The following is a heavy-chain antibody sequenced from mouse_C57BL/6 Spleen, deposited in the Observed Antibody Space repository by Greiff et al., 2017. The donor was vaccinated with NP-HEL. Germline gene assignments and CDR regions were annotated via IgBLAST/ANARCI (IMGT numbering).Heavy chain of an antibody. CDR3: ARHGSRNWYFDV. Sequence: EVQLVESGGGLVKPGGSLKLSCAASGFTFSDYGMHWVRQAPEKGLEWVAYISSGSSTIYYADTVKGRFTISRDNAKNTLFLQMTSLRSEDTAMYYCARHGSRNWYFDVWGTGTTVTVSS. J-gene: IGHJ1*03. CDR2: ISSGSSTI. V-gene: IGHV5-17*01. D-gene: IGHD1-1*01. CDR1: GFTFSDYG.